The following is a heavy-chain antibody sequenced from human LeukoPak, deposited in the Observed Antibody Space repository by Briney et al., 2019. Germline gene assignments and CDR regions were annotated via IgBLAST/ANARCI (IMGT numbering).Heavy chain of an antibody. CDR2: ISGSGGNT. CDR1: GFTFSSYS. D-gene: IGHD3-16*01. CDR3: AKNYYDYIWGSFWD. J-gene: IGHJ4*02. Sequence: GGSLRLSCAASGFTFSSYSMNWVRQAPGKGLEWVSVISGSGGNTYYADSVKGRFTISRDNSKHTLYLQMNSLRAEDTAVYYCAKNYYDYIWGSFWDWGQGTLVTVSS. V-gene: IGHV3-23*01.